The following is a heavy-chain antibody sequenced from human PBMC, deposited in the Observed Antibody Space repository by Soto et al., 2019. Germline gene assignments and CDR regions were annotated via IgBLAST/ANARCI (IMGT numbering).Heavy chain of an antibody. CDR1: GFTFIGYA. Sequence: GGSLRLSCAASGFTFIGYAMRYVRQSTRKGLEWVSAISGSGGSTYYADSVKGRFTISRDNSKNTLHLQMNSLRAEDTAVYYCAKNPGYYYDSTGYHFDYWGQGTLVTVSS. V-gene: IGHV3-23*01. CDR3: AKNPGYYYDSTGYHFDY. CDR2: ISGSGGST. D-gene: IGHD3-22*01. J-gene: IGHJ4*02.